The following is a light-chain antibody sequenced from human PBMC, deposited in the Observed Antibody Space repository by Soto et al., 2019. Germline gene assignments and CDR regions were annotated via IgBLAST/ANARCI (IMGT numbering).Light chain of an antibody. CDR3: QQYNNWPLT. CDR1: QSVSSN. V-gene: IGKV3D-15*01. CDR2: DVS. J-gene: IGKJ3*01. Sequence: EIVMTQSPATLSLSPGERATLSCWASQSVSSNFAWYQQKPPQAPRLLIYDVSTRATGIPTRFSGSGSGTEFTLTISSLQSEDFAAYYCQQYNNWPLTFGRGTKVDIK.